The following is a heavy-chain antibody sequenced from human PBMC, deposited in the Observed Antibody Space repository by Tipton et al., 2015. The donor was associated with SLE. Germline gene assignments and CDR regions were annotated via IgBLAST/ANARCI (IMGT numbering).Heavy chain of an antibody. CDR3: ARWGKYDNTGYYHLDY. J-gene: IGHJ4*02. CDR1: GGFIGSSSYY. V-gene: IGHV4-39*07. CDR2: VSYLGST. Sequence: TLSLTCSVSGGFIGSSSYYWGWIRQPPGKGLEWIGSVSYLGSTSYNATLESRVTISVDTSKNQFSLKLSPVTAADTAVYYCARWGKYDNTGYYHLDYWGQGTLVTVSS. D-gene: IGHD3-9*01.